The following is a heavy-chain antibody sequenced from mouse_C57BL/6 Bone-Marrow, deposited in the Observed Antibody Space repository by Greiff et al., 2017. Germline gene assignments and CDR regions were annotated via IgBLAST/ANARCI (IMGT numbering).Heavy chain of an antibody. D-gene: IGHD1-1*01. CDR3: ARVLFTTVVDWYFDV. CDR2: IDPSDSYT. Sequence: QVQLQQPGAELVMPGASVKLSCKASGYTFTSYWMHWVKQRPGQGLERIGEIDPSDSYTNYNQKFKGKSTLTVDKSSSTAYMQLSSLTSEDSAVYYCARVLFTTVVDWYFDVWGTGTTVTVSS. CDR1: GYTFTSYW. J-gene: IGHJ1*03. V-gene: IGHV1-69*01.